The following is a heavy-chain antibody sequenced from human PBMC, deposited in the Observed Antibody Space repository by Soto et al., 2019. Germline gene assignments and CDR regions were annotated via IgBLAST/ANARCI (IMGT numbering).Heavy chain of an antibody. CDR2: ISGNNGNT. V-gene: IGHV1-18*01. Sequence: QVQLVQSGGEVKKPGASVKVSCKASGYTFTSYGISWVRQAPGQGLEWMGWISGNNGNTNYAQKLQGRVTMTTDTSTSTAYMELRSLRSDDTAVYYCARVVGYYDSSGYYYDYWGQGTLVTVSS. CDR3: ARVVGYYDSSGYYYDY. J-gene: IGHJ4*02. D-gene: IGHD3-22*01. CDR1: GYTFTSYG.